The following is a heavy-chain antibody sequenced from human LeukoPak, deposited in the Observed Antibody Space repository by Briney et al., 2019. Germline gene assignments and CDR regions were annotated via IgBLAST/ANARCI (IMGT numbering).Heavy chain of an antibody. CDR1: GYTFSSYD. CDR3: ATASVYCSSTSCYGGFDP. V-gene: IGHV1-8*01. CDR2: MNPNSGNT. Sequence: ASVKGSCKASGYTFSSYDINWVRQATGQGLEWMGWMNPNSGNTGYAQKFQGRVTMTTNTSISTAYMELSSLRSEDTAVYYCATASVYCSSTSCYGGFDPWGQGTLVTVSS. D-gene: IGHD2-2*01. J-gene: IGHJ5*02.